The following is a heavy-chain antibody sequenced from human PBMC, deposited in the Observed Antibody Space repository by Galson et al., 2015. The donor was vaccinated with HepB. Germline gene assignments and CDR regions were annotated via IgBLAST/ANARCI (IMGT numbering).Heavy chain of an antibody. CDR1: GGTFSSYT. J-gene: IGHJ4*02. D-gene: IGHD3-22*01. Sequence: SVKVSCKASGGTFSSYTISWVRQAPGQGLEWMGRIIPILGIASYAQKFQGRVTITADKSTSTAYMELSSLRSEDTAVYHCVRADSDSRPDYWGQGTLVTVSS. CDR2: IIPILGIA. CDR3: VRADSDSRPDY. V-gene: IGHV1-69*02.